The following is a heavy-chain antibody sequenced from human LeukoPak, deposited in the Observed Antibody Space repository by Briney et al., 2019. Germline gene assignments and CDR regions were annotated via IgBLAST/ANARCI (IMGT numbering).Heavy chain of an antibody. D-gene: IGHD5-18*01. CDR3: ARDLDVDTAMVVFDY. CDR2: INPNSGGT. Sequence: GASVKVSCKASGYTFTGYYMHWVRQAPGQGLEWMGWINPNSGGTNYAQKFQGRVTMTRDTSISTAYMELSRLRSDDTAVYYCARDLDVDTAMVVFDYWGQGTLVTVSS. CDR1: GYTFTGYY. V-gene: IGHV1-2*02. J-gene: IGHJ4*02.